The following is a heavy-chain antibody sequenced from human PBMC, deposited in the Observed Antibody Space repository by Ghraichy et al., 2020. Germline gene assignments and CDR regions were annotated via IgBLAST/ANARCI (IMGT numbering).Heavy chain of an antibody. Sequence: GGSLRLSCAASGLNLSTYGMSWVRQAPGKGLEWVSAISASGGSTYYADSVKGRFTISRDNSKNTLSLQMNSLRAEDTAVYYCVKAPHWGQGTLVTVSS. CDR2: ISASGGST. V-gene: IGHV3-23*01. J-gene: IGHJ4*02. CDR1: GLNLSTYG. CDR3: VKAPH.